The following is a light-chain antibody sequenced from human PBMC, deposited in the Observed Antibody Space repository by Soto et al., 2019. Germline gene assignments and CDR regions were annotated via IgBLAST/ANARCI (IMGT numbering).Light chain of an antibody. CDR3: QQYGASPWT. Sequence: NVLTQSPGTLSLSPGEGATLSCRASQSISSNYLAWYHQKPGQAPRLLIYGASSRATDIPDRFSGSGSGTDFTLTISRLEPEDFAVYYCQQYGASPWTFGQGTKVDIK. V-gene: IGKV3-20*01. CDR2: GAS. J-gene: IGKJ1*01. CDR1: QSISSNY.